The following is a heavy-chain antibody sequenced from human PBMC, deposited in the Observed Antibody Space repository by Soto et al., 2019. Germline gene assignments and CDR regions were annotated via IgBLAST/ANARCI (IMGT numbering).Heavy chain of an antibody. J-gene: IGHJ3*02. V-gene: IGHV4-39*01. D-gene: IGHD3-3*01. CDR1: GGSISSSSYY. CDR3: ARHRVYDFWSGYYTDHAFDI. CDR2: IYYSGST. Sequence: PSETLSLTCTVSGGSISSSSYYWGWIRQPPGKGLEWIGSIYYSGSTYYNPSLKSRVTISVDTSKNQFSLKLSSVTAADTAVNYFARHRVYDFWSGYYTDHAFDIWGKGKMVTVSS.